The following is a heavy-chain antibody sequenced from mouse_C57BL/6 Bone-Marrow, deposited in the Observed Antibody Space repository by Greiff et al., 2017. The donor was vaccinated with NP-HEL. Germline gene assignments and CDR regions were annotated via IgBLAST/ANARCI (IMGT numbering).Heavy chain of an antibody. Sequence: QVQLQQPGAELVRPGTSVKLSCKASGYTFTSYWMHWVKQRPGQGLEWIGVIDPSDSYTNYNQKFKGKATLTVDTSSSTAYMQRSSLTSEDSAVYYCATGRYWYFDVWGTGTTVTVSS. D-gene: IGHD4-1*01. CDR1: GYTFTSYW. J-gene: IGHJ1*03. CDR2: IDPSDSYT. CDR3: ATGRYWYFDV. V-gene: IGHV1-59*01.